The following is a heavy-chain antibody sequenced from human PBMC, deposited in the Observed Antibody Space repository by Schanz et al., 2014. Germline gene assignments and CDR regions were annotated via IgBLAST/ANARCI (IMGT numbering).Heavy chain of an antibody. CDR1: GITFSTYV. CDR3: ARSGSSNWYFFDY. V-gene: IGHV1-3*01. Sequence: VQLVQSGAEVKRPGASVRVSCKASGITFSTYVVVCVRQAPGQRLEWMGWINAGTGNTEYSQKFQGRVTITRDTLASTAYMEVSSLRSEDTAVYYCARSGSSNWYFFDYWGQGTLVTVSS. CDR2: INAGTGNT. J-gene: IGHJ4*02. D-gene: IGHD6-13*01.